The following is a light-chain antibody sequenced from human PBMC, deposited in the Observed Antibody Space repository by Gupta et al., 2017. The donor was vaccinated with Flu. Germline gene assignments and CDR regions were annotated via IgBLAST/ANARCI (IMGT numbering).Light chain of an antibody. J-gene: IGKJ4*02. CDR1: HSISTY. CDR3: QQSHSMPLT. Sequence: DSQVTQFPSPLSVAAGDRVPLTCRASHSISTYVNWYQQKARKAPKLLISAASKLQGGVASRFSGSGSRTVITLTISSLQPEDLGTYYCQQSHSMPLTFGGGTKVEIK. CDR2: AAS. V-gene: IGKV1-39*01.